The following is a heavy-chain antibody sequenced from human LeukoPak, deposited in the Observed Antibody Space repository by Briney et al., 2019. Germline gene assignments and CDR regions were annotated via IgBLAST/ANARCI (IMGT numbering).Heavy chain of an antibody. CDR2: MNPNSGNT. J-gene: IGHJ4*02. CDR1: GYTFTSYD. Sequence: ASVKVSCKASGYTFTSYDINWVRQGTGQGLAWMGWMNPNSGNTGYAQKFQGRVTITRNTSISTAYMNLSSLRSEDTAVYYCARGRRAHPVDYWGQGTLVTVSS. V-gene: IGHV1-8*03. CDR3: ARGRRAHPVDY.